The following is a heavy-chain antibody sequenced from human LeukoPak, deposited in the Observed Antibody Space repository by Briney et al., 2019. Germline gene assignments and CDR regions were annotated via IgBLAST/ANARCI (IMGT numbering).Heavy chain of an antibody. J-gene: IGHJ4*02. D-gene: IGHD6-19*01. V-gene: IGHV3-48*01. CDR1: GFTFSSYS. CDR2: ISSSSSTI. CDR3: AAGYSSGWSEN. Sequence: GGSLRLSCAASGFTFSSYSMNWVRQAPGKGLEWVSYISSSSSTIYYADSVKGRFTISRDNAKNSLYLQMNSLRAEDTAVYYCAAGYSSGWSENWGQGTLVTVSS.